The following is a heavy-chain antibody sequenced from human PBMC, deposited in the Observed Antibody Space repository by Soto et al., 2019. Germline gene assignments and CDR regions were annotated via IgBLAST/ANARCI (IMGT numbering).Heavy chain of an antibody. CDR3: ARGVGGSYYGDFDY. Sequence: QVQLVQSGAEMKKPGASVKVSCKASGYTFSSYDINWVRQATGQGLEWVGCMNPKSGTTGYAQNFQGRVTMTRDNSISTAYMELSSLRSEDTAVYYCARGVGGSYYGDFDYWGQGTLVTVSS. D-gene: IGHD1-26*01. CDR1: GYTFSSYD. V-gene: IGHV1-8*01. J-gene: IGHJ4*02. CDR2: MNPKSGTT.